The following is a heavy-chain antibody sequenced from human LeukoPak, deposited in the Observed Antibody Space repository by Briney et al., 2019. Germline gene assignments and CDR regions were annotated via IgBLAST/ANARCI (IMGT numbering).Heavy chain of an antibody. V-gene: IGHV1-24*01. D-gene: IGHD6-13*01. CDR2: FDPEDGET. CDR3: ATGYSSSWPLGY. CDR1: RYTLTELS. J-gene: IGHJ4*02. Sequence: ASVKVSCNVSRYTLTELSMHWVRQAPGKGLEWMGGFDPEDGETIYAQKFQGRVTMTEDTSTDTAYMELSSLRSEDTAVYYCATGYSSSWPLGYWGQGTLVTVSS.